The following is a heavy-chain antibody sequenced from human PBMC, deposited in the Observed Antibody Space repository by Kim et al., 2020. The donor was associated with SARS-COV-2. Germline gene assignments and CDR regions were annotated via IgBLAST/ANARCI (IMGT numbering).Heavy chain of an antibody. Sequence: SETLSLTCTVSGGSISSSSYYWGWIRQPPGKGLEWIGSIYYSGSTYYNPSLKSRVTISVDTSKNQFSLKLSSVTAADTAVYYCARSFYDSSDLFFAYFDYWGQGTLVTVSS. D-gene: IGHD3-22*01. CDR1: GGSISSSSYY. V-gene: IGHV4-39*01. CDR3: ARSFYDSSDLFFAYFDY. J-gene: IGHJ4*02. CDR2: IYYSGST.